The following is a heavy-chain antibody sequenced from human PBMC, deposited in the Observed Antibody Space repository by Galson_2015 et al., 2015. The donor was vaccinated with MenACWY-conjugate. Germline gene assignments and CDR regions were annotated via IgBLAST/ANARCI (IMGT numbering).Heavy chain of an antibody. J-gene: IGHJ6*01. Sequence: CAISGDSVSSNSATWTWFRQSPAGGLEWLGRTYYRSKWNIDYAVSMKSRITISPDTSRNQFSLQLNSVTPEDAAVYYCAKYGAYVPPHNYRGVDVWGQGTTVIVSS. CDR2: TYYRSKWNI. V-gene: IGHV6-1*01. D-gene: IGHD4-17*01. CDR3: AKYGAYVPPHNYRGVDV. CDR1: GDSVSSNSAT.